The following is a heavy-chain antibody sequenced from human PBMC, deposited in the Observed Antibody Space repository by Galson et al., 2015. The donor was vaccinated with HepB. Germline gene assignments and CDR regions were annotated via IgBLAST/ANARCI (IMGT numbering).Heavy chain of an antibody. D-gene: IGHD6-19*01. V-gene: IGHV3-30*04. J-gene: IGHJ1*01. CDR3: ARDKLATVAGTGYFQH. CDR1: GFTFSSYA. CDR2: ISYDGRNK. Sequence: SLRLSCAASGFTFSSYAMHWVRRAPGKGLEWVALISYDGRNKYYVDSVKGRFSISRDNSKNTLYLRMNSLRAEDTAVYYCARDKLATVAGTGYFQHWGQGTLVTVSS.